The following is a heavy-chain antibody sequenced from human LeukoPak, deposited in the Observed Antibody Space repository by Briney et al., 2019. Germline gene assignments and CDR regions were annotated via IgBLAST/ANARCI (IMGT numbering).Heavy chain of an antibody. CDR1: GVTFSSYA. Sequence: SVKLSCTASGVTFSSYAIGWVRQAPGQGLEWMGGITTTVGTANTAQKFQGRVTITADESTSTAYLELSSLRSEDTAVYYCARTYYYGSGSSEYFQHWGQGTMVTVSS. D-gene: IGHD3-10*01. CDR3: ARTYYYGSGSSEYFQH. CDR2: ITTTVGTA. J-gene: IGHJ1*01. V-gene: IGHV1-69*01.